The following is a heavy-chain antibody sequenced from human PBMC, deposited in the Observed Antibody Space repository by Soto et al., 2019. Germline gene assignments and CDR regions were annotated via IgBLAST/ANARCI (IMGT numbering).Heavy chain of an antibody. V-gene: IGHV5-51*01. CDR1: GYSFTTYW. Sequence: GESLKISCKGSGYSFTTYWIGWVRQMPGKGLEGMVIIYPGDSDTRYNPSFQGQVTISVDKSTSTAYLEWNSLKASDTAIYYCARPEIPTRSNDYDYPFDLWGQGTLVTVSS. CDR2: IYPGDSDT. CDR3: ARPEIPTRSNDYDYPFDL. J-gene: IGHJ5*02. D-gene: IGHD3-22*01.